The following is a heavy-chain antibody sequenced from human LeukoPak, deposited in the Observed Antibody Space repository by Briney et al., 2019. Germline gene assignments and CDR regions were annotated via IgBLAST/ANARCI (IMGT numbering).Heavy chain of an antibody. Sequence: GGSLRLSCAASGFSFSNYEMNWVRQAPGKGLEWIPYITASSTTIYYADSVKGRFTISRDNAKNSLYLQMNGLRGEDTAVYYCAEGPGARGHFNWFDPWGQGTLVTVSS. CDR1: GFSFSNYE. V-gene: IGHV3-48*03. CDR3: AEGPGARGHFNWFDP. D-gene: IGHD5-12*01. CDR2: ITASSTTI. J-gene: IGHJ5*02.